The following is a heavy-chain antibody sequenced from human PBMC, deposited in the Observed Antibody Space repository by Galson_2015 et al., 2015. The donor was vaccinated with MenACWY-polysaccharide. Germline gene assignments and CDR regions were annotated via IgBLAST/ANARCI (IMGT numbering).Heavy chain of an antibody. Sequence: SLRLSCAASGFIFSNYWMHWVRHAPGKGLVWVSRNNTDGSVTSYADYVKGRFTISRDTATHRLLLPMNSLSVDDTAVYYCAKDQRWNLPDYWGHGILLIVSS. D-gene: IGHD1-7*01. CDR3: AKDQRWNLPDY. V-gene: IGHV3-74*01. CDR2: NNTDGSVT. J-gene: IGHJ4*01. CDR1: GFIFSNYW.